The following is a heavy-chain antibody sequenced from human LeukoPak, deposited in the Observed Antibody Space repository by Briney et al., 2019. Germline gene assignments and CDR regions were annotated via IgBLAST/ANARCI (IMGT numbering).Heavy chain of an antibody. CDR1: GFTFSAYA. D-gene: IGHD6-19*01. CDR2: IGSDNKP. CDR3: ARDTALAVADFYFDY. J-gene: IGHJ4*02. V-gene: IGHV3-NL1*01. Sequence: PGGSLRLSCEASGFTFSAYAMTWVRQAPGKGLEWVSSIGSDNKPHYSESVKGRFTISRDNSKNTLSLQMNSLRAEDTAVYYCARDTALAVADFYFDYWGQGTLVTVSS.